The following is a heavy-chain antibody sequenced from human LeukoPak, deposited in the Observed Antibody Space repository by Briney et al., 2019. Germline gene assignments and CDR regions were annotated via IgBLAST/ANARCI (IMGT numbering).Heavy chain of an antibody. CDR1: GFTFSSYA. V-gene: IGHV3-23*01. CDR2: ISGSGGST. J-gene: IGHJ4*02. D-gene: IGHD1-26*01. CDR3: AKLAVGATTGQVIDY. Sequence: GGSLRLSCAASGFTFSSYAMSWVRQAPGKGLEWVSAISGSGGSTYYADSVKGRFTISRDNSKNTLYQQMNSLRAEDTAVYYCAKLAVGATTGQVIDYWGQGTLVTVSS.